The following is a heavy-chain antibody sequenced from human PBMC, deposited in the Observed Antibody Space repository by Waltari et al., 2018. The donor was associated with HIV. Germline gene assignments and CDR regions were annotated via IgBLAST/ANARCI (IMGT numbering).Heavy chain of an antibody. Sequence: EVQLVESGGGLVQQGRSLRISCKVSGFTFANYALNWFRQAPGKGLEWVAFSGSKDYPRPIEYAPSVIGRFVVSRDDSMNIAYRQMDSLRSDDTAVYYCTSGHVSGGVDFWGPGTLVSVSS. V-gene: IGHV3-49*03. CDR2: SGSKDYPRPI. D-gene: IGHD2-8*02. CDR1: GFTFANYA. CDR3: TSGHVSGGVDF. J-gene: IGHJ4*02.